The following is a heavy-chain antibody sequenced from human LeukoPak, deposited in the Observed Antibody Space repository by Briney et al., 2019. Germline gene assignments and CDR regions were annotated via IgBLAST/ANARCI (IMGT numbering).Heavy chain of an antibody. CDR3: ARSRDGYKPFDY. CDR2: INPSGGST. J-gene: IGHJ4*02. D-gene: IGHD5-24*01. CDR1: GYTFTSYY. V-gene: IGHV1-46*01. Sequence: ASVKVSCKASGYTFTSYYMHWVRQAPGQGLEWMGIINPSGGSTSYAQKFQGRVTITADESTSTAYMELSSLRSEDTAVYYCARSRDGYKPFDYWGQGTLVTVSS.